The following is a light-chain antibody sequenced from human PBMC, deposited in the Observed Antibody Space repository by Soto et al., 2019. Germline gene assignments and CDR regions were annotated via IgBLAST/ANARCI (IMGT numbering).Light chain of an antibody. CDR3: QQRSHPPT. J-gene: IGKJ3*01. Sequence: DIVMTQSPATLSVSPGERATLSCRASQSVSSNLAWYKQKPGQAPRLLIYGASTRATGIPARFSGSGSGTDFTLTIRSLKPDDFAVYYCQQRSHPPTFGQGTKVDIK. CDR1: QSVSSN. V-gene: IGKV3D-15*01. CDR2: GAS.